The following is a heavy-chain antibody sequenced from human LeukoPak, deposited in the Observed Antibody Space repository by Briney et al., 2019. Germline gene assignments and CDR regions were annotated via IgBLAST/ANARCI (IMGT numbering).Heavy chain of an antibody. D-gene: IGHD6-13*01. CDR1: GDSVSSNSAA. V-gene: IGHV6-1*01. Sequence: SQTPSLTCAISGDSVSSNSAAWNWIRQSPSRGLEWLGRTYYRSKWYNDYAVSVKSRITINPDTSKNQFSLQLNSVTPEDTAVYYCARDHGSSSWYSYYYYYMDVWSKGTTVTVSS. J-gene: IGHJ6*03. CDR3: ARDHGSSSWYSYYYYYMDV. CDR2: TYYRSKWYN.